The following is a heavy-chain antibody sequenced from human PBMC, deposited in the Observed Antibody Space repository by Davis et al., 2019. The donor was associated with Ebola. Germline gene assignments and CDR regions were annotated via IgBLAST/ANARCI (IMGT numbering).Heavy chain of an antibody. Sequence: AASVKVSCKASGYTFTSYAMNWVRQAPGQGLEWMGWINTNTGNPTYAQGFTGRFVFSLDTSVSTAYLQISSLKAEDTAVYYCARGWHQLLSTNWFDPWGQGTLVTVSS. V-gene: IGHV7-4-1*02. J-gene: IGHJ5*02. D-gene: IGHD2-2*01. CDR2: INTNTGNP. CDR1: GYTFTSYA. CDR3: ARGWHQLLSTNWFDP.